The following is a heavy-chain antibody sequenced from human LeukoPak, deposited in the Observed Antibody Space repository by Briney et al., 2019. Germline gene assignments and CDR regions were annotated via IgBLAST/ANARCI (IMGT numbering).Heavy chain of an antibody. CDR1: GFSFSDYW. Sequence: GGSLRLSCAASGFSFSDYWMTWVRQAPGMGLEWVAHIKQDGSEKYYVDSIKGRFTISRDNAKNLVYLQMNSLRADDTAVYYCARGWNYAFRFDYWGQGTLVTVSS. CDR3: ARGWNYAFRFDY. D-gene: IGHD3-3*01. CDR2: IKQDGSEK. V-gene: IGHV3-7*01. J-gene: IGHJ4*02.